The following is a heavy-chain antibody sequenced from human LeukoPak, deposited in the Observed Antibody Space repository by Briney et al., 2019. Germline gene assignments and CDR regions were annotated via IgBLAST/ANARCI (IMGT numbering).Heavy chain of an antibody. J-gene: IGHJ3*02. CDR2: ISISGSTI. V-gene: IGHV3-11*01. CDR1: GFTFSDYY. CDR3: ARAGGGAYDFWSGYAFDI. Sequence: GGSLRLSCAASGFTFSDYYMSWIRQAPGKGLEWVSYISISGSTIYYADSVKGRFTISRDNAKNSLYLQMNSLRAEDTAVYYCARAGGGAYDFWSGYAFDIWGQGTMVTVSS. D-gene: IGHD3-3*01.